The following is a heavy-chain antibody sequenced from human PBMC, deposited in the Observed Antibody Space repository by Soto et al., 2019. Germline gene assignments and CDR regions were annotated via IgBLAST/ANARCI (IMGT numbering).Heavy chain of an antibody. CDR1: GGSFSGYY. CDR3: ATLGGYSGYDSDDY. D-gene: IGHD5-12*01. J-gene: IGHJ4*02. V-gene: IGHV4-34*01. Sequence: QVQLQQWGAGLLKPSETLSLTCAVYGGSFSGYYWSWIRQPPGKGLEWIGEINHSGSTNYNPSLKSRVTISVDTSKNQFSLKLSSVTAADTAVYYCATLGGYSGYDSDDYLGQGTLVTVSS. CDR2: INHSGST.